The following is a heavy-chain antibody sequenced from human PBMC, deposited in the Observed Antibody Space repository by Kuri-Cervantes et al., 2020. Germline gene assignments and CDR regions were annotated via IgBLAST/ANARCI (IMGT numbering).Heavy chain of an antibody. Sequence: SVKVSCKASGGTFSSYTISWVRQAPGQGLEWMGRIIPILGIANYAQRFQGRVTITADKSTSTAYMELSSLRSEDTAVYYCARGEVVTRLDYWGQGTLVTVSS. CDR1: GGTFSSYT. CDR2: IIPILGIA. CDR3: ARGEVVTRLDY. J-gene: IGHJ4*02. V-gene: IGHV1-69*02. D-gene: IGHD4-23*01.